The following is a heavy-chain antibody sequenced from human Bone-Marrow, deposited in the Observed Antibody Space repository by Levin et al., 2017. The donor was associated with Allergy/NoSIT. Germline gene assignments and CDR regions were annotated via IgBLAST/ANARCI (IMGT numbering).Heavy chain of an antibody. CDR2: ISWDDDK. Sequence: SGPTLMKPTQTLTLTCAFSGFSLSTTGMAVTWIRQPPGKALEWLGLISWDDDKLYIPSLKRRLTISKDTAKNEVVLTMTNMSPVDTATYFCTHKVMGSPRGRSYEYFQNWGPGTLVTVSA. CDR1: GFSLSTTGMA. J-gene: IGHJ1*01. CDR3: THKVMGSPRGRSYEYFQN. D-gene: IGHD1-26*01. V-gene: IGHV2-5*02.